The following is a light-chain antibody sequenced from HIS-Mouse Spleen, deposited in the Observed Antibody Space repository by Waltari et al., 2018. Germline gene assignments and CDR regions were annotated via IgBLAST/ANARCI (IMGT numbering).Light chain of an antibody. CDR3: SSYTSSSTLV. Sequence: QSALTQPASVSGSPGQSITISCTGTSSDVGGYNYASWYQQHPGKAPKLMIYDVSNRPSGVSNRFSGSKSGNTASLTISGLQAEDEADYYCSSYTSSSTLVFGGGTKLIVL. CDR2: DVS. CDR1: SSDVGGYNY. J-gene: IGLJ3*02. V-gene: IGLV2-14*03.